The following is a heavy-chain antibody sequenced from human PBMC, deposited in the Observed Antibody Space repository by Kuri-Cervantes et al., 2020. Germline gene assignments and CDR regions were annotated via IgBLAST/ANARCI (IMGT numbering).Heavy chain of an antibody. Sequence: GESLKISCAASGFTFSIYGIHWVRQAPGKGLEWVAFIQYDGINKYYADSVKGRFTISRDNSKSTLYLQMNSLRVEDTAVYYCASADWENLPRIVGATTTLWDYWGQGTLVTVSS. V-gene: IGHV3-30*02. CDR3: ASADWENLPRIVGATTTLWDY. J-gene: IGHJ4*02. CDR1: GFTFSIYG. D-gene: IGHD1-26*01. CDR2: IQYDGINK.